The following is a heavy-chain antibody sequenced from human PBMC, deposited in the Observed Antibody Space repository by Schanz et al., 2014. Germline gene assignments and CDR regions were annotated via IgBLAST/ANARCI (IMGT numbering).Heavy chain of an antibody. CDR2: IMPLRGIG. CDR1: GDTFSKYH. D-gene: IGHD6-19*01. V-gene: IGHV1-69*02. Sequence: QVQLVQSGPEVKKPGSSVKVSCQAFGDTFSKYHIMWVRQVPGQGLEWLGRIMPLRGIGNNAWKFQDRLTITADKSMNITYMELSSLGTEDTAVYYCTRLRRADPNGFDVWGQGTTVTVS. CDR3: TRLRRADPNGFDV. J-gene: IGHJ6*02.